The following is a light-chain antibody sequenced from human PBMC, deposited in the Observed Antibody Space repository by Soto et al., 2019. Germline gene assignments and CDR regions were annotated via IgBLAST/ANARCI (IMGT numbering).Light chain of an antibody. CDR1: RSNIGAGYD. Sequence: QSVLTQPPSVSGAPGQRVTISCTGSRSNIGAGYDVQWYQQLPGTAPKLLIYGNTNRPSGVPDLFSGSKSGTSASLAITGLQAEDEADYYCQSYDSSLSGYVFGTGTKLTVL. J-gene: IGLJ1*01. CDR3: QSYDSSLSGYV. V-gene: IGLV1-40*01. CDR2: GNT.